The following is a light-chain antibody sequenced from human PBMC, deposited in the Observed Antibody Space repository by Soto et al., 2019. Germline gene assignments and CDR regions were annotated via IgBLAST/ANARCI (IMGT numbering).Light chain of an antibody. CDR1: QSVGSN. CDR3: QQYNNWPPIT. CDR2: GAS. Sequence: EIVLTQSPATLSLSPGERATLSCRASQSVGSNYLAWYQQKPGQAPRLLIYGASTRATGIPARFSGSGSGTEFTLTISSLQSEDFAVYYCQQYNNWPPITFGQGTRLEIK. V-gene: IGKV3-15*01. J-gene: IGKJ5*01.